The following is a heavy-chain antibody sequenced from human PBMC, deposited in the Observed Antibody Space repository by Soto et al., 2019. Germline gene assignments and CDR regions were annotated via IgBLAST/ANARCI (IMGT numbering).Heavy chain of an antibody. Sequence: SETLSLTCTVSGGSISSYYWSWIRQPPGKGLEWIGYIYYSGSTNYNPSLKSRVTISVDTSKNQFSLKLSSVTAADTAMYYCARRDYYDSTGYYTYWGQGALVTVSS. CDR3: ARRDYYDSTGYYTY. CDR1: GGSISSYY. J-gene: IGHJ4*02. CDR2: IYYSGST. D-gene: IGHD3-22*01. V-gene: IGHV4-59*01.